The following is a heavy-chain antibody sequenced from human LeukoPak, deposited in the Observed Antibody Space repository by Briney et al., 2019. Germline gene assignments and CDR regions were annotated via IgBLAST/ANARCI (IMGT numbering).Heavy chain of an antibody. CDR1: GFTFSSYG. J-gene: IGHJ4*02. CDR3: AKDPIFSGSYGVFDY. D-gene: IGHD1-26*01. Sequence: GGSLRLSCAASGFTFSSYGMHWVRQAPGKGLEWVAVISYDGSNKYYADSVKGRFTISRDNSKDTLYLQMNSLRAGDTAVYYCAKDPIFSGSYGVFDYWGLGTLVTVSS. V-gene: IGHV3-30*18. CDR2: ISYDGSNK.